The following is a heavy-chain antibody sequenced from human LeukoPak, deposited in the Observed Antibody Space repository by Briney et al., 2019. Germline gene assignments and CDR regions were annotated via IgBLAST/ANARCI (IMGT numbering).Heavy chain of an antibody. D-gene: IGHD3-10*01. Sequence: KSGGSLRLSCAASGFTFSNAWMSWVRQAPGKGLEWVGRIKSKTDGGTTDYAAPVKGRFTISRDDSKNTLYLQMNSLKTEDTAVYYCTTAQLAPRQHYYYYYYMDVWGKGTTVTVSS. J-gene: IGHJ6*03. CDR3: TTAQLAPRQHYYYYYYMDV. CDR2: IKSKTDGGTT. V-gene: IGHV3-15*01. CDR1: GFTFSNAW.